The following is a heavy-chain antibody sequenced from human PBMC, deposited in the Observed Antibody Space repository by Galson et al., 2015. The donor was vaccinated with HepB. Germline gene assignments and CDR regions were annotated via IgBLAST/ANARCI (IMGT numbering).Heavy chain of an antibody. V-gene: IGHV6-1*01. D-gene: IGHD6-13*01. CDR2: TYYRSKWYN. Sequence: CAISGDSVSSNSVAWNWIRQSPSRGLEWLGRTYYRSKWYNDYAVSVNSRITINPDTSKNQFSLQLNSVTPEDAAVYYCARQQGGFDYWGQGTLVNVSS. CDR3: ARQQGGFDY. CDR1: GDSVSSNSVA. J-gene: IGHJ4*02.